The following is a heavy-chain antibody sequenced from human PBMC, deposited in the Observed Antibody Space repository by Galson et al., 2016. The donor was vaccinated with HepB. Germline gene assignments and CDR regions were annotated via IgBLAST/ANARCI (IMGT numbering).Heavy chain of an antibody. CDR1: GFTFADSA. J-gene: IGHJ4*02. CDR3: ARRSILDF. V-gene: IGHV3-49*04. D-gene: IGHD5-24*01. Sequence: SLRLSCATSGFTFADSAMTWVRQAPGKGLEWVGFIRSKTYGAATEYGASVTSRFFISRDDSRGIVYLHMNNLKTEDTAVYFCARRSILDFWGQGALVAVSS. CDR2: IRSKTYGAAT.